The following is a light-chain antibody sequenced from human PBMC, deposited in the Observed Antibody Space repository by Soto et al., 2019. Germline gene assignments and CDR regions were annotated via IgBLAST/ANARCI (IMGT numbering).Light chain of an antibody. J-gene: IGLJ2*01. V-gene: IGLV2-14*01. Sequence: QSVLIQPPSVSGSPGQSVTISCTGTSSDVGSYNYVSWYQQHPGKAPKLMIYEVSNRPSGVSNRFSGSKSGNTASLTISGLQAEDEADYYCSSYTSSSHVVFGGGTKLTVL. CDR1: SSDVGSYNY. CDR2: EVS. CDR3: SSYTSSSHVV.